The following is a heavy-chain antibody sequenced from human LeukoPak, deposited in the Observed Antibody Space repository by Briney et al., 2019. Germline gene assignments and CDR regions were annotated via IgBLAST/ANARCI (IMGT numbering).Heavy chain of an antibody. D-gene: IGHD5-12*01. CDR1: GFTFSTYW. CDR3: ARDYIVATTHFDY. Sequence: GGSLRLSCAASGFTFSTYWMSWVRQAPGKGLEWVANIKEDGSNKYYADSVKGRFTISRDNSKNTLYLQMNSLRAEDTAVYYCARDYIVATTHFDYWGQGTLVTVSS. J-gene: IGHJ4*02. V-gene: IGHV3-7*01. CDR2: IKEDGSNK.